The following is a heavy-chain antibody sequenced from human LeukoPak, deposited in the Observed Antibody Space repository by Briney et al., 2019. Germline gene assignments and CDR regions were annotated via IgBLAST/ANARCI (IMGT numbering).Heavy chain of an antibody. CDR1: GFTLSSYG. CDR3: AKDGPPYFDY. V-gene: IGHV3-30*02. Sequence: GGSLRLSCAVSGFTLSSYGVHWVRQAPGKGLEWVAFIRYGGSNKYYADSVKGRFTVSRDNSKNTLSLQMNSLRAEDTAVYYCAKDGPPYFDYWGQGTLVTVSS. CDR2: IRYGGSNK. J-gene: IGHJ4*02.